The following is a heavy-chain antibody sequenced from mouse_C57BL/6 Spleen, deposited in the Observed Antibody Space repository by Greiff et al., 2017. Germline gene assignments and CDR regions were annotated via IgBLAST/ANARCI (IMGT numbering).Heavy chain of an antibody. Sequence: QVQLKESGAELVKPGASVKISCKASGYAFSSYWMNWVKQRPGKGLEWIGQIYPGDGDTNYNGKFKGKATLTADKSSSTAYMQLSSLTSEDSAVYFCVSRGDYEDYAMDYGGQGTSVTVSS. CDR2: IYPGDGDT. CDR1: GYAFSSYW. J-gene: IGHJ4*01. V-gene: IGHV1-80*01. D-gene: IGHD2-4*01. CDR3: VSRGDYEDYAMDY.